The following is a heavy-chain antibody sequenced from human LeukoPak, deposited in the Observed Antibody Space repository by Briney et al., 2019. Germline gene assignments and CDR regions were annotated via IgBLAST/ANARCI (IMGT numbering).Heavy chain of an antibody. CDR3: ARDNGLDDYYYYYMDV. V-gene: IGHV4-61*02. D-gene: IGHD3-3*01. CDR2: IYTSGST. CDR1: GGSISSGSYC. J-gene: IGHJ6*03. Sequence: SETLSLTCTVSGGSISSGSYCWSWIRQPAGKGLEWIGRIYTSGSTNYNPSLKSRVTMSVDTSKNQFSLKLSSVTAADTAVYYCARDNGLDDYYYYYMDVWGKGTTVTISS.